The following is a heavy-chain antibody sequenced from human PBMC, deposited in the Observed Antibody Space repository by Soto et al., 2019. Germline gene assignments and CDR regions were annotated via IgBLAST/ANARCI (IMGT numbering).Heavy chain of an antibody. Sequence: QVQLQESGPGLVKPSQTLSLTCTVSGGSISSGDSCWNWIRQPPGKGLEWIGYIYYSGTTYYNPSLKSRVTISVDTSKNQCSLGLSSVTAPDTAVYYCAREGVGVVIMGEFARWGQGTLVTVS. D-gene: IGHD3-22*01. J-gene: IGHJ4*02. CDR1: GGSISSGDSC. CDR2: IYYSGTT. CDR3: AREGVGVVIMGEFAR. V-gene: IGHV4-30-4*01.